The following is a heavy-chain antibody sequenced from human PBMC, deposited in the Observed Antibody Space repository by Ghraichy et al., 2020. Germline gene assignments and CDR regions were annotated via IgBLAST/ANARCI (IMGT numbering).Heavy chain of an antibody. J-gene: IGHJ4*02. CDR3: ATESAPHY. Sequence: ETLSLTCAASGFTFSSYWMSWVRQAPGKGLEWVANIKQDGSEKYYVDSVKGRFTISRDNAKNSLYLQMNSLRAVDKAVYYCATESAPHYWGQGTLVTVSS. CDR2: IKQDGSEK. CDR1: GFTFSSYW. V-gene: IGHV3-7*01.